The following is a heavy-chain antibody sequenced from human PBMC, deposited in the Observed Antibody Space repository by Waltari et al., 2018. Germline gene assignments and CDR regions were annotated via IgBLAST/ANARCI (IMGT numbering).Heavy chain of an antibody. CDR1: GYSFTSYW. Sequence: EVQLVQSGAEVKKPGESLKISCKGSGYSFTSYWIGGVRERPGKGLEWMGTSYPGDSESRYSPSFQGQVTISADKSISTAYLQWSSLKASDTAMYYCARSVYADYSYYGMDVWGQGTTVTVSS. V-gene: IGHV5-51*01. D-gene: IGHD2-8*01. CDR3: ARSVYADYSYYGMDV. CDR2: SYPGDSES. J-gene: IGHJ6*02.